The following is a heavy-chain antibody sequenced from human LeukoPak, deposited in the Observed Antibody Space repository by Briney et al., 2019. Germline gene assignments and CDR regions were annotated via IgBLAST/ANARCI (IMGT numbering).Heavy chain of an antibody. D-gene: IGHD3-9*01. CDR3: ARGLRGYGGDL. CDR2: INHSGTT. J-gene: IGHJ5*02. Sequence: SETLSLTCTVSGDSMSSFSWNWIRQPPGKGLEWIGEINHSGTTNYNPSLKSRVTISVDTSKIQFSLNLTSVTAADTAVYYCARGLRGYGGDLWGQGTLVTVSS. V-gene: IGHV4-34*01. CDR1: GDSMSSFS.